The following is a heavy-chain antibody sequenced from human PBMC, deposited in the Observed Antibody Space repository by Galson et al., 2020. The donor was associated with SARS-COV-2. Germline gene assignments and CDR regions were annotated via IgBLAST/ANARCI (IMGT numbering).Heavy chain of an antibody. V-gene: IGHV4-61*01. Sequence: ASETLSLTCTVSGGSVSSGSYYWSWIRQPPGKGLEWIGYIYYSGSTNYNPSLKSRVTISVDTSKNQFSLKLSSVTAADTAVYYCATGGWLLHVDYWGQGTLVTVSS. J-gene: IGHJ4*02. CDR3: ATGGWLLHVDY. D-gene: IGHD2-15*01. CDR1: GGSVSSGSYY. CDR2: IYYSGST.